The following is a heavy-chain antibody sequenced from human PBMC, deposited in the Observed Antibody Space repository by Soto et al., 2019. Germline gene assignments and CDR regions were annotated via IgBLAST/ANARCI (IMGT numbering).Heavy chain of an antibody. J-gene: IGHJ6*02. V-gene: IGHV3-30*18. CDR1: GFTFSTYG. Sequence: GGSLRLSCAASGFTFSTYGVHWVRQAPGKGLEWVAVISYDGSNKYYADSVKGRFTISRDNSKNTLYLQMNSLRAEDTAVYYCAKVKFPESFYYYNMDVWGQGTTVTVSS. CDR2: ISYDGSNK. CDR3: AKVKFPESFYYYNMDV.